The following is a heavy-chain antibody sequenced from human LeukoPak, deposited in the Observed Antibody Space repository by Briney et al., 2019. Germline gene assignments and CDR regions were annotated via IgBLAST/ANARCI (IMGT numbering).Heavy chain of an antibody. D-gene: IGHD6-19*01. Sequence: GGSLRLSCAASGFTVSSNYMSWVRQAPGKGLEWDSVIYSGGSTYYADSVKDRFTISRDNSKNTLYLQMNSLRAEDTAVYYCARDHIGGYSSGTLGYWGQGTLVTVSS. CDR2: IYSGGST. V-gene: IGHV3-66*01. CDR3: ARDHIGGYSSGTLGY. J-gene: IGHJ4*02. CDR1: GFTVSSNY.